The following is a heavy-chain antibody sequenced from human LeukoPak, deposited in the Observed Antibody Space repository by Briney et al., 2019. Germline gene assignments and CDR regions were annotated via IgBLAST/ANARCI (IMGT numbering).Heavy chain of an antibody. CDR1: GYSISSGYY. D-gene: IGHD2-15*01. CDR2: IYHSGST. V-gene: IGHV4-38-2*02. Sequence: SETLSLTCTVSGYSISSGYYWGWIRQPPGKGLEWIGSIYHSGSTYYNPSLKSRVTISVDTSKNQFSLKLSSVTAADTAVYYCARDNFGYCSGGSCYSGRPFYYYMDVWGKGTTVTVSS. CDR3: ARDNFGYCSGGSCYSGRPFYYYMDV. J-gene: IGHJ6*03.